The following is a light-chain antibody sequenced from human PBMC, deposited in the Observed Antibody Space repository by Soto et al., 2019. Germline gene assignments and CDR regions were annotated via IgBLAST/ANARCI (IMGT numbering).Light chain of an antibody. J-gene: IGKJ5*01. CDR2: DAS. CDR1: QSVSSSY. V-gene: IGKV3D-20*01. CDR3: QQYGSSSIT. Sequence: EIVLTQSPGTLSLSPGESATLSCRASQSVSSSYLAWYQQKPGLAPRLLIYDASSRATGIPDRFSGSGSGTDFTLTISRLEPEDFAVYYCQQYGSSSITFGQGTRLEIK.